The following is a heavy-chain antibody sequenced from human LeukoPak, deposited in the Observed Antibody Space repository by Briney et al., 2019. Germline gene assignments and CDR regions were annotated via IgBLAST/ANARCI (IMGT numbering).Heavy chain of an antibody. J-gene: IGHJ3*01. CDR1: GFTFSHYF. CDR3: ARDHNVADV. V-gene: IGHV3-7*01. Sequence: GGSLRLSCVGSGFTFSHYFMTWYRQAPGKGLEWVANLNQDGSVQLYGDSVRGRFTISRDNAKNSVYIQMNSLRVEDTAMYYCARDHNVADVWGQGTMVTVSS. CDR2: LNQDGSVQ. D-gene: IGHD2-8*01.